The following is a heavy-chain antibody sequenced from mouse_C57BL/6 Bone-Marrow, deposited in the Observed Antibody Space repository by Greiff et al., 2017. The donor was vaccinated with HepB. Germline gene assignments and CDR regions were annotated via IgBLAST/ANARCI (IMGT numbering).Heavy chain of an antibody. V-gene: IGHV14-4*01. CDR1: GFNIKDDY. Sequence: VHVKQSGAELVRPGASVKLSCTASGFNIKDDYMHWVKQRPEQGLEWIGWIDPENGDTEYASKFQGKATITADTSSNTAYLQLSSLTSEDTAVYYCTTRPYGSGGYWGQGTLVTVSA. CDR3: TTRPYGSGGY. J-gene: IGHJ3*01. CDR2: IDPENGDT. D-gene: IGHD1-1*01.